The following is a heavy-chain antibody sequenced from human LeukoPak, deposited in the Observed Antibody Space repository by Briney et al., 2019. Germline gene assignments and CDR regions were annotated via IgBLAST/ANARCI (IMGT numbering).Heavy chain of an antibody. V-gene: IGHV3-48*03. CDR1: GFTFSSYE. Sequence: GGSLRLSCAASGFTFSSYEMNWVRQAPGKGLEWVSYISSSGSTIYYADSVKGRFTISRDNAKNSLYLQMNSLRAEDTAVYYCARAHNWKYGTFDYWGQGTLVTVSS. CDR2: ISSSGSTI. D-gene: IGHD1-7*01. CDR3: ARAHNWKYGTFDY. J-gene: IGHJ4*02.